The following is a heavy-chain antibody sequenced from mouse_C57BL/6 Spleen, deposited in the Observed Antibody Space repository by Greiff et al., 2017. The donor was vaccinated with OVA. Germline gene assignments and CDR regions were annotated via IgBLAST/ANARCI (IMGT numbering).Heavy chain of an antibody. CDR1: GYTFTDYY. CDR2: INPNNGGT. J-gene: IGHJ3*01. D-gene: IGHD2-4*01. V-gene: IGHV1-26*01. CDR3: AYDSPVFAY. Sequence: VHVKQSGPELVKPGASVKISCKASGYTFTDYYMNWVKQSHGKSLEWIGDINPNNGGTSYNQKFKGKATLTVDKSSSTAYMELRSLTSEDSAVYYCAYDSPVFAYWGQGTLVTVSA.